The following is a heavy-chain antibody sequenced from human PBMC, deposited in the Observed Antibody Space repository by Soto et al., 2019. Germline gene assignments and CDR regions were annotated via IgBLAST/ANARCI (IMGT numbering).Heavy chain of an antibody. D-gene: IGHD2-2*01. CDR3: ARGLDQPPVGLYFDT. CDR2: IIPAFGTA. CDR1: GGTFNSYL. J-gene: IGHJ4*02. V-gene: IGHV1-69*06. Sequence: QVQLVQSGAEVKNPGSSVKVSCKTSGGTFNSYLIDWVRQAPGQGLEWMGGIIPAFGTAKYAQMFQGRVTITADKATTTAYMELRTLTSEDTAVYYCARGLDQPPVGLYFDTWGQGTLVTVSS.